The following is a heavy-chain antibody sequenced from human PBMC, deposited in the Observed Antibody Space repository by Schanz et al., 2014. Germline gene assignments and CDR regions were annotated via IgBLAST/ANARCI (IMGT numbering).Heavy chain of an antibody. CDR1: GGSISSFY. J-gene: IGHJ5*02. CDR3: ARDRGYDFSFDP. D-gene: IGHD3-3*01. CDR2: IYTSGST. V-gene: IGHV4-4*07. Sequence: QVQLQESGPGLVKSSETLSLTCTVSGGSISSFYWGWIRQPAGKGLEWIGRIYTSGSTNYNPSLKSRVTMSLDTSKTQFSLKLSPVPAADPAVYYCARDRGYDFSFDPWGQGTLVTVSS.